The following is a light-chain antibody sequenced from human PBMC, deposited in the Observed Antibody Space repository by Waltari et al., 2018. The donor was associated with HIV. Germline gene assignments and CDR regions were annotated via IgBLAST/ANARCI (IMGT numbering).Light chain of an antibody. V-gene: IGLV2-14*01. CDR3: SSFTASGTQV. Sequence: QSALAQPASVSGSPGQSITISCTGTSSDVGSYHSVSWYQHHPGKAPKLMISEVTSRPSGVSNRFSGSKSGNTASLTISGLQAEDEADYYCSSFTASGTQVFGGGTKLTVL. CDR1: SSDVGSYHS. J-gene: IGLJ3*02. CDR2: EVT.